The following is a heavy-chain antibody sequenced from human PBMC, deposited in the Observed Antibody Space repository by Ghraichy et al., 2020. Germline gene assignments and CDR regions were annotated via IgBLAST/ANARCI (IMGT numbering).Heavy chain of an antibody. J-gene: IGHJ3*02. CDR2: ISSSSSTI. CDR3: ARDWGGNYYVFDI. D-gene: IGHD1-26*01. V-gene: IGHV3-48*02. CDR1: GFTFSSYS. Sequence: GGSPRLSCAASGFTFSSYSMNWVRQAPGKGLEWVSYISSSSSTIYYADSMKGRFTISRDNAKNSLYLQVNSLRDEDTAVYYCARDWGGNYYVFDIWGQGTMVTVSS.